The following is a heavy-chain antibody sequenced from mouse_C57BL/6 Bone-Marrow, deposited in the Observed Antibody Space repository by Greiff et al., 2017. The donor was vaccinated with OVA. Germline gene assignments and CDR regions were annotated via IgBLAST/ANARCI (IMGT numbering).Heavy chain of an antibody. CDR2: IYPRSGNP. D-gene: IGHD1-1*01. CDR3: ADYYGSSGFAY. J-gene: IGHJ3*01. V-gene: IGHV1-81*01. Sequence: LVESGAELARPGASVKLSCKASGYTFTSYGISWVKQRTGQGLGWIGEIYPRSGNPYYNEKFKGKATLTADKSSSTAYMELRSLTSEDSAVYFCADYYGSSGFAYWGQGTLVTVSA. CDR1: GYTFTSYG.